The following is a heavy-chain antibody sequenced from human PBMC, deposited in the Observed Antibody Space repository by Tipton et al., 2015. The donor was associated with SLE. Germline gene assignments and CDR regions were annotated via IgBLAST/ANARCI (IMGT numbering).Heavy chain of an antibody. D-gene: IGHD4-11*01. CDR1: EFSFSTYT. Sequence: SLRLSCTASEFSFSTYTMNWVRQAPGMGLEWLSSIDSNGNHIYYADSVKGRFTISRDNAKNSLYLQMNSLRAEDTAVYYCARDRTPYCSNFYFAFWGQGSLVIVSA. CDR3: ARDRTPYCSNFYFAF. CDR2: IDSNGNHI. J-gene: IGHJ4*02. V-gene: IGHV3-21*01.